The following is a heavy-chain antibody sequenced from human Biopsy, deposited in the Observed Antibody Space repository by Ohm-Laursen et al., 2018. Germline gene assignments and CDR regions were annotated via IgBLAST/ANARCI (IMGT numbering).Heavy chain of an antibody. Sequence: SETLSLTCTVYGESFNGYYWGWIRQTPGKGLEWIGEINHSGRTNYNPSLKSRVTISVDTSKNQFSLKVRSVTAADTAVYYCVRGVDYYDPYHYYALDVWGQGTTVTVSS. D-gene: IGHD3-22*01. CDR1: GESFNGYY. J-gene: IGHJ6*02. CDR2: INHSGRT. V-gene: IGHV4-34*01. CDR3: VRGVDYYDPYHYYALDV.